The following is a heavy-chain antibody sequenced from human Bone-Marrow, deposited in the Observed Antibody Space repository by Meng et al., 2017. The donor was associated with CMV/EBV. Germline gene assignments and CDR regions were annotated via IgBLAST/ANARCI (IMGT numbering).Heavy chain of an antibody. D-gene: IGHD3-3*01. Sequence: GESLKISCAASGFTFSRYWMSWVRQAPGKGLEWVANINEDGSKQYYVDSVKGRFTISRDNAKNSLYLQMNSLRAEDTAVYYCAKDHNLGHVLRFLEWSLLGYWDYWGQGTLVTVSS. CDR1: GFTFSRYW. J-gene: IGHJ4*02. CDR3: AKDHNLGHVLRFLEWSLLGYWDY. CDR2: INEDGSKQ. V-gene: IGHV3-7*01.